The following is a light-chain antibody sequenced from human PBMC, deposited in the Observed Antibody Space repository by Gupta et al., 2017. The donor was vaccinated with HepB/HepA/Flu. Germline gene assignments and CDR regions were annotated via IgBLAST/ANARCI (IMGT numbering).Light chain of an antibody. J-gene: IGKJ5*01. V-gene: IGKV1-39*01. Sequence: DIQMTQSPSSLSASVGDRVTITCRASQSISSYLNWYQQKPGKDPKLLIYAASSLQSGVPSRFSGSGSGTDFTLTISSLQPEDFATYYCQQSYSNPITFGQGTRLEIK. CDR3: QQSYSNPIT. CDR1: QSISSY. CDR2: AAS.